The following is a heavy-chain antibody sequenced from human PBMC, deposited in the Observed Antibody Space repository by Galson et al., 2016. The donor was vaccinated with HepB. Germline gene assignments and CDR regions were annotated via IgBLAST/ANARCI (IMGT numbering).Heavy chain of an antibody. CDR3: AKGQQLAYFDY. CDR1: GFTFGSYA. CDR2: IHSDGSTT. V-gene: IGHV3-74*01. Sequence: SLRLSCAASGFTFGSYAMHWVRQAPGKGLVWVSRIHSDGSTTSYADSVKGRFTISRDNAKNTLYLQMNSLRAEDTAVDYCAKGQQLAYFDYWGQGTLVTVSS. D-gene: IGHD6-13*01. J-gene: IGHJ4*02.